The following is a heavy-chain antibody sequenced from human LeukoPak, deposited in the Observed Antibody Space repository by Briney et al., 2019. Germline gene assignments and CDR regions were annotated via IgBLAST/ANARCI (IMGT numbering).Heavy chain of an antibody. V-gene: IGHV4-34*01. CDR1: GGSFSGYY. Sequence: PSETLSLTCAVYGGSFSGYYWSWIRQPPGKGLEWIGEINHSGSTNYNPSLKSRVTISVDTSKNQFSLKLSSVTAADTAVYYCAGVGYGGWSYYFDYWGQGTLVTVSS. CDR2: INHSGST. J-gene: IGHJ4*02. CDR3: AGVGYGGWSYYFDY. D-gene: IGHD5-12*01.